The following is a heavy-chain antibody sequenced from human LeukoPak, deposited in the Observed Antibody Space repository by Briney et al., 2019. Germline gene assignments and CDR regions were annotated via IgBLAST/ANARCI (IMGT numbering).Heavy chain of an antibody. Sequence: QPGGSLRLSCAASGFTFSTYNMHWVRQAPGKGLEWVSAISGSGGSTYYADSVKGRFTISRDNSKNTLYLQMNSLRAEDTAAYYCAKARGVTMVRGPYYYYYMDVWGKGTTVTVSS. J-gene: IGHJ6*03. V-gene: IGHV3-23*01. CDR1: GFTFSTYN. D-gene: IGHD3-10*01. CDR2: ISGSGGST. CDR3: AKARGVTMVRGPYYYYYMDV.